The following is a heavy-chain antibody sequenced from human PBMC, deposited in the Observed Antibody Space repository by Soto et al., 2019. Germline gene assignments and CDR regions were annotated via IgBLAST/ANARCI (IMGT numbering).Heavy chain of an antibody. D-gene: IGHD3-3*01. V-gene: IGHV4-4*02. CDR3: ARASPITIFGVVITPGDY. J-gene: IGHJ4*02. CDR1: SGSISSSNW. CDR2: IYHSGST. Sequence: PSETLSLTCAVSSGSISSSNWWSWVRQPPGKGLEWIGEIYHSGSTNYNPSLKSRVTISVDKSKNQFSLKLSSVTAADTAVYYCARASPITIFGVVITPGDYWGQGTLVTVSS.